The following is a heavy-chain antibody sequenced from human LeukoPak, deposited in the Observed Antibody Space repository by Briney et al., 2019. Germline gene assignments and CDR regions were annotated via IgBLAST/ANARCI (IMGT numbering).Heavy chain of an antibody. CDR2: IYPSGST. Sequence: PSETLSLTCTVSGGSISFYYWSWIRQPAGKGLEWIGRIYPSGSTNYNPSLKSRVTMSVGTSKNQFSLKLNSVTAADTAVYYCAREGSGSYLHYWGQGTLVTVSS. D-gene: IGHD1-26*01. V-gene: IGHV4-4*07. J-gene: IGHJ4*02. CDR1: GGSISFYY. CDR3: AREGSGSYLHY.